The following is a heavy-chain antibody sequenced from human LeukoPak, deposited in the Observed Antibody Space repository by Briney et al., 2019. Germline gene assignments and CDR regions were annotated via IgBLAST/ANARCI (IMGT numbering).Heavy chain of an antibody. V-gene: IGHV4-39*07. D-gene: IGHD3-16*01. CDR3: ARDPDLGSFDY. J-gene: IGHJ4*02. CDR1: GGSISSSSYY. Sequence: SETLSLTCTVSGGSISSSSYYWGWIRQPPGKGLEWIGSIYYSGSTYYNPSLKSRVTISVDTSKNQFSLKLSSVTAADTAVYYCARDPDLGSFDYWGQGTLVTVSS. CDR2: IYYSGST.